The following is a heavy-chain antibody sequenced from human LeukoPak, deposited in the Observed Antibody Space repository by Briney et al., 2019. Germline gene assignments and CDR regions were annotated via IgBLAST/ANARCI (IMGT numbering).Heavy chain of an antibody. V-gene: IGHV4-39*01. Sequence: SETLSLTCTVSGGSISSSSYYWGWIRQPPGKGLEWIGSIYYSGSTYYNPSLKSRVTISVDTSKNQFSLKLRSVTAADTAVYYCARLTFGGVIVRTKYYFDYWGQGTLVTVSS. CDR2: IYYSGST. CDR3: ARLTFGGVIVRTKYYFDY. CDR1: GGSISSSSYY. D-gene: IGHD3-16*02. J-gene: IGHJ4*02.